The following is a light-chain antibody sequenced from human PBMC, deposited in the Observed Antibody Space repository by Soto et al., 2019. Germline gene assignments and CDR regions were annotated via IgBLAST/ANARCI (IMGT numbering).Light chain of an antibody. V-gene: IGKV1-9*01. CDR1: QGISSY. Sequence: IPLTQSPSSLSASVGDRVTITCRASQGISSYLAWYQQKPGKAPKLLIYGASTLEGGVPFRFRGTGSWTDFTLTISSLQPEDFATYYCQQLNTYPITFGQGTRLEIK. CDR3: QQLNTYPIT. J-gene: IGKJ5*01. CDR2: GAS.